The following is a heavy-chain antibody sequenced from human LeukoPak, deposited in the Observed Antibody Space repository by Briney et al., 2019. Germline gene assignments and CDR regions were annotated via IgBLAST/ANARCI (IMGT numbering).Heavy chain of an antibody. CDR1: GYTFSNAW. J-gene: IGHJ4*02. Sequence: GGSLRLSCACFGYTFSNAWMNWVRQVPGKGLEWVGLIRSKTHGDTTDYAAPVKGRFTISRDDSKNTLYLQMNSLKTEDTGVYYCTTGRNEWGQGTLVTVSS. CDR2: IRSKTHGDTT. CDR3: TTGRNE. V-gene: IGHV3-15*01.